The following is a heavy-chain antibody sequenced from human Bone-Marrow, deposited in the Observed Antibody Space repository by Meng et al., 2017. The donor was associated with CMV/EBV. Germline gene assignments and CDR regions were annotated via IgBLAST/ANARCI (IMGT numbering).Heavy chain of an antibody. V-gene: IGHV1-18*01. D-gene: IGHD3-10*01. J-gene: IGHJ5*02. CDR2: ISAYNGDT. CDR3: ARALPYYYGAGSYGSFDP. Sequence: ASVKVSCNASGYIFTKYGVNWMRQAPGQGPEWMGWISAYNGDTMYAAKVQGRVTMTTDTSTSTAYMELRSLRSEDTAVYYCARALPYYYGAGSYGSFDPWGQGTLVTVYS. CDR1: GYIFTKYG.